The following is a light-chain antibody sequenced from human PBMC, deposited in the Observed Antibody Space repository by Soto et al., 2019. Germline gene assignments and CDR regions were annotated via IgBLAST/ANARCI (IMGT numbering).Light chain of an antibody. V-gene: IGKV1-5*03. CDR2: KAS. CDR1: QNIRSW. CDR3: QQYASYST. Sequence: DIQMTQSPSTLSASVGDRVTITCRASQNIRSWMAWYQQKPGKAPRLLIYKASSLQSGVPSRFSGSGSGTEFTLTISSLQPDDSATYYCQQYASYSTFGGGTKVDI. J-gene: IGKJ4*01.